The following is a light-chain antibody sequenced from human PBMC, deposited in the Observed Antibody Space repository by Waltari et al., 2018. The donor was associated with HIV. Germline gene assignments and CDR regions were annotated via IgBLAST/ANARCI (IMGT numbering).Light chain of an antibody. V-gene: IGKV3-11*01. CDR1: QGGGIY. J-gene: IGKJ2*01. Sequence: EVVLTQYPVPLSFSPGERAPLSCRASQGGGIYLAWYKHKSGQPPRLLIYDASNRAADIPARFSGSGSGTHFTLTISSLDPEDFAVYYCQQGRTFGQGTKLEI. CDR3: QQGRT. CDR2: DAS.